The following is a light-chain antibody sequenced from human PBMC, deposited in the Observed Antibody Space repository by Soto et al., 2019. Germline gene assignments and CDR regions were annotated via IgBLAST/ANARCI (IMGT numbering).Light chain of an antibody. CDR1: SSNIGGYD. CDR2: DS. Sequence: QSALTQPPSVSGAPGQRVTISCTGSSSNIGGYDVHWYRQLPGTAPKLLIYDSNRPSGVPGRFSGSKSGTSASLAITGLQAEDEADYYCQSYDSSLSAWVFGGGTKLTVL. J-gene: IGLJ3*02. CDR3: QSYDSSLSAWV. V-gene: IGLV1-40*01.